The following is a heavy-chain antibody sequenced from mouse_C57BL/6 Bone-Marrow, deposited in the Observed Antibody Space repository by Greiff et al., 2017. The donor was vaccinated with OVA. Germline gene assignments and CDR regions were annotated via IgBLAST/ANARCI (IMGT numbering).Heavy chain of an antibody. J-gene: IGHJ2*01. CDR2: IDPSDSYN. CDR1: GYTFTSYW. CDR3: ARGVLYFDY. V-gene: IGHV1-69*01. Sequence: QVQLQQSGAELVMPGASVKLSCKASGYTFTSYWMHWVKQRPGQGLEWIGEIDPSDSYNNYNQKFKGKSTLTVDKSSSTAYMQLSSLTSEDSAVYYCARGVLYFDYWGQGTTLTVSS.